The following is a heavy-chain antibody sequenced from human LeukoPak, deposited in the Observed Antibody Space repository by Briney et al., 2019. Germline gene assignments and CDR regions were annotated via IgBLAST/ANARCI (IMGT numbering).Heavy chain of an antibody. Sequence: ASVKVSCKASGYTFTSYAMHWVHQAPGQRLEWMGWINAGNGNTKYSQKFQGRVTITRDTSASTAYMELSSLRSEDTAVYYCARALGGSYYDYWGQGTLVTVSS. CDR1: GYTFTSYA. CDR2: INAGNGNT. CDR3: ARALGGSYYDY. D-gene: IGHD1-26*01. V-gene: IGHV1-3*01. J-gene: IGHJ4*02.